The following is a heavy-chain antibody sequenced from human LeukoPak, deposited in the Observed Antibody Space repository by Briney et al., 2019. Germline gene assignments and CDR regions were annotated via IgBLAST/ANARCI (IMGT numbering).Heavy chain of an antibody. V-gene: IGHV4-59*01. CDR3: AASMVRGVIITRKPYLFDY. CDR1: GGSISSYY. Sequence: PSETLSLTCTVSGGSISSYYWSWIRQPPGKGLEWIGYIYYSGSTNYNPSLKSRVTISVDTPKNQFSLKLSSVTAADTAVYYCAASMVRGVIITRKPYLFDYWGQGTLVTVSS. D-gene: IGHD3-10*01. CDR2: IYYSGST. J-gene: IGHJ4*02.